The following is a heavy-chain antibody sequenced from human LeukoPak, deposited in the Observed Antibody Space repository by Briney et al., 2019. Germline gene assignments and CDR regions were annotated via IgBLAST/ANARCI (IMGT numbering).Heavy chain of an antibody. J-gene: IGHJ4*02. CDR1: GFTVSSNY. CDR3: ATAAAALYYFDY. CDR2: IYSGGST. V-gene: IGHV3-53*01. D-gene: IGHD6-13*01. Sequence: GGSLRLSCAASGFTVSSNYMSWVRQAPGKGLEWVSVIYSGGSTYYADSVKGRFTISRDNSKNTLYLQMNSLRAEDTAVYYCATAAAALYYFDYRGQGTLVTVSS.